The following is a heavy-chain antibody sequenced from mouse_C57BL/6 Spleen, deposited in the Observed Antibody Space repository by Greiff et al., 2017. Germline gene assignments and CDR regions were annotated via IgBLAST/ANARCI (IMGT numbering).Heavy chain of an antibody. D-gene: IGHD1-1*01. CDR2: IYPGGGYS. J-gene: IGHJ2*01. CDR1: GYTFTNYW. V-gene: IGHV1-63*01. Sequence: QVHVKQSGAELVRPGTSVKMSCKASGYTFTNYWIGWAKQRPGHGLEWIGDIYPGGGYSNYNEKFKGKGTLTADKSSSTAYMQFSSLTSEDSAIYYCARKGNYGSSLDYWGQGTTLPVSS. CDR3: ARKGNYGSSLDY.